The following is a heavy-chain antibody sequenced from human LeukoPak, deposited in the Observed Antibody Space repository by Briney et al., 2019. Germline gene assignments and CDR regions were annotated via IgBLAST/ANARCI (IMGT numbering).Heavy chain of an antibody. V-gene: IGHV1-24*01. CDR3: ATVLCGSYLGGSYFDY. CDR1: GYTLTELS. J-gene: IGHJ4*02. Sequence: ASVKVSCKVSGYTLTELSMHWVRQAPGKGLEWMGGFHPEDGETIYAQKFQGRVTMTEDTSTDTAYMELSSLRSEDTAVYYCATVLCGSYLGGSYFDYWGQGTLVTVSS. CDR2: FHPEDGET. D-gene: IGHD1-26*01.